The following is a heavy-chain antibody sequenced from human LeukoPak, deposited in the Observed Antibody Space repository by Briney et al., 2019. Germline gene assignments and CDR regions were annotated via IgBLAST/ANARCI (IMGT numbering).Heavy chain of an antibody. V-gene: IGHV1-18*01. CDR3: ARGSYGGYDSQFDP. Sequence: ASVTVSFKASGYTFTIYGISWVRQAPGQGLEWMGWISAYNGNTNYAQKLQGRVTMTTDTSTSTAYMELRSLRSDDTAVYYCARGSYGGYDSQFDPWGQGTLVTVSS. D-gene: IGHD5-12*01. CDR1: GYTFTIYG. J-gene: IGHJ5*02. CDR2: ISAYNGNT.